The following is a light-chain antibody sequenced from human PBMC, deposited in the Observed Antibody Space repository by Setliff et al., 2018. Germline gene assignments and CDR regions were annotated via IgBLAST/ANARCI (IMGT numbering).Light chain of an antibody. J-gene: IGKJ4*01. V-gene: IGKV3-15*01. CDR3: QQYNDRPLT. Sequence: EIVMTQSPATLSVSPGERATLSCRTSQSVSNNLAWYQQKPGQAPRLLIYGVSTRATGIPTRISGSGAGTEFTLTISSLQSEDFAIYYCQQYNDRPLTFGGGTKWISN. CDR2: GVS. CDR1: QSVSNN.